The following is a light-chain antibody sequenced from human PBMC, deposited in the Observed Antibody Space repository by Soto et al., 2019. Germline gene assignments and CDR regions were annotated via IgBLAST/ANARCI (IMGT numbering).Light chain of an antibody. CDR1: QSVRGL. CDR3: QQRHMWPIT. V-gene: IGKV3-11*01. Sequence: EIKLAQSPDNLSFFPREKTTLSSRASQSVRGLLAWYQQKPGQAPRLLICDAYNRATGIPPRFSGSGSGTDFTLTISSLEPEDSAVYYCQQRHMWPITFGQGTR. CDR2: DAY. J-gene: IGKJ5*01.